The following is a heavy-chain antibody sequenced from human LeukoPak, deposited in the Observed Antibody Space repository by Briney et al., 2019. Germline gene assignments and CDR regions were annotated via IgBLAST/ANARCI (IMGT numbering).Heavy chain of an antibody. D-gene: IGHD3-16*01. CDR2: ISSSSSYI. CDR3: AKESFMITFGGVNLDY. V-gene: IGHV3-21*04. CDR1: GFTFSSYS. J-gene: IGHJ4*02. Sequence: KPGGSLRLSCAASGFTFSSYSMNWVRQAPGKGLEWVSSISSSSSYIYYADSVKGRFTISRDNAKNSLYLQMNSLRAEDTAVYYCAKESFMITFGGVNLDYWGQGTLVTVSS.